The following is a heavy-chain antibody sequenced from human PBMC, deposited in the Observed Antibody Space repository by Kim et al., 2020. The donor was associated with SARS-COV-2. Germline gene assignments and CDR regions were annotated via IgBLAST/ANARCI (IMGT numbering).Heavy chain of an antibody. J-gene: IGHJ6*02. D-gene: IGHD6-19*01. CDR2: ISGSGGST. CDR3: AKDSSSGYSSGWFTYYYYGMDV. V-gene: IGHV3-23*01. CDR1: GFTFSSYA. Sequence: GGSLRLSCAASGFTFSSYAMSWVRQAPGKGLEWVSAISGSGGSTYYADSVKGRFTISRDNSKNTLYLQMNSLRAEDTAVYYCAKDSSSGYSSGWFTYYYYGMDVWGQGTTVTVSS.